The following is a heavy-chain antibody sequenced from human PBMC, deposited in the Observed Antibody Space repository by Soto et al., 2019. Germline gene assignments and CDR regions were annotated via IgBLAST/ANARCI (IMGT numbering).Heavy chain of an antibody. Sequence: QLQLQESGPGLVKPSETLSLTCTVSGGPITNSNYYWGWMRQPPGKGLEWIGSIFYDGSTYYNPSLQSRVGISVDTSRNLFSLKLTSVTAAETAVYDCVRLVPATVAGDFWGQGIRVTVSS. D-gene: IGHD6-13*01. CDR3: VRLVPATVAGDF. CDR2: IFYDGST. CDR1: GGPITNSNYY. J-gene: IGHJ4*02. V-gene: IGHV4-39*02.